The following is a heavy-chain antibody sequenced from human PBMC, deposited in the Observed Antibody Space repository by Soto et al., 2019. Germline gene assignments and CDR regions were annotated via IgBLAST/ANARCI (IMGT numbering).Heavy chain of an antibody. D-gene: IGHD3-10*01. J-gene: IGHJ6*02. CDR2: INPKFGDT. CDR3: ARNMDYYYGPGSGNGHGV. V-gene: IGHV1-2*02. CDR1: GYTFTAYY. Sequence: QVHLVQSGAEVKEPGDSVRVSCEASGYTFTAYYIHWVRQVPGQGLEWMGWINPKFGDTTYAQDFEGRVTMTRDMSISTVYMELSRLTSDDTAIYYCARNMDYYYGPGSGNGHGVWGQGTTVTVFS.